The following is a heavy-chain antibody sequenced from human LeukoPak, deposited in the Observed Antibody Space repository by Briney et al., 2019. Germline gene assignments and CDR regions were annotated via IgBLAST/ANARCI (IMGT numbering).Heavy chain of an antibody. J-gene: IGHJ6*03. V-gene: IGHV1-18*01. Sequence: ASVKVSCKASGYTFTSYGISWVRQAPGQGLEWMGWISAYNGNTNYAQKLQGRVTMTTDTSTSTAYMELRSLRSEDTAVYYCARSYSSGWYTPYYYYYMDVWGKGTTVTVSS. D-gene: IGHD6-19*01. CDR2: ISAYNGNT. CDR1: GYTFTSYG. CDR3: ARSYSSGWYTPYYYYYMDV.